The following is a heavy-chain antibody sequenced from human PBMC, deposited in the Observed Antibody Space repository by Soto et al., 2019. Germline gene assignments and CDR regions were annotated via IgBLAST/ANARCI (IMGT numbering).Heavy chain of an antibody. J-gene: IGHJ6*02. V-gene: IGHV3-30-3*01. D-gene: IGHD6-13*01. CDR1: GFTFSSYA. CDR3: AGGIAAAPYYYGMDV. Sequence: PGGSLRLSCAASGFTFSSYAMHWVRQAPGKGLEWVAVISYDGSNKYYADSVKGRFTISRDNSKNTLYLQMNSLRAEDTAVYYCAGGIAAAPYYYGMDVWGQGTTVTVSS. CDR2: ISYDGSNK.